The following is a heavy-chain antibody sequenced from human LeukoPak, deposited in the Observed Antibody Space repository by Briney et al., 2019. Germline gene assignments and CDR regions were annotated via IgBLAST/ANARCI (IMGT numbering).Heavy chain of an antibody. CDR2: IYYSGST. J-gene: IGHJ5*02. Sequence: PSETLSLTCTVSGGSISSSSYYWGWIRQPPGKGLEWIGSIYYSGSTYYNPSLKSRVTISVDTSKNQFSLKLSSVTAADTAVYYCARDRGYSYGLFDPWGQGTLVTVSS. D-gene: IGHD5-18*01. V-gene: IGHV4-39*07. CDR3: ARDRGYSYGLFDP. CDR1: GGSISSSSYY.